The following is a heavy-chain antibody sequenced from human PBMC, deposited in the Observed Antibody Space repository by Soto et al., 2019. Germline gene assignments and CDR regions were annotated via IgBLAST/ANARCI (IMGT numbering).Heavy chain of an antibody. CDR1: GGSIRSGGYY. CDR3: ARDRLMATAGTARHYFGLDV. Sequence: SETLSLTCTVSGGSIRSGGYYWSWVRQNPRRGLEWIGNIYYSGNTYYNPSLKSRLTISVDTSKNQFSLNLSSVTAADTAVHYCARDRLMATAGTARHYFGLDVWGQGTTVTVSS. V-gene: IGHV4-31*03. J-gene: IGHJ6*02. CDR2: IYYSGNT. D-gene: IGHD5-18*01.